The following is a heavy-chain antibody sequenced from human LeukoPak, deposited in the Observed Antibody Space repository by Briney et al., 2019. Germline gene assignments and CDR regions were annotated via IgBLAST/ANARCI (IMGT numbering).Heavy chain of an antibody. D-gene: IGHD2-15*01. CDR2: ISNSGSSI. Sequence: PGGSLRFSCAASGFTFSDSYMTWIRQAPGKGLEWVSYISNSGSSIYYADSVKGRFTISRDNAKNSLYLQMNSLRAEDTAVYYCASQGGYCSGGSCLLVDYWGQGTLVTVSS. CDR3: ASQGGYCSGGSCLLVDY. J-gene: IGHJ4*02. CDR1: GFTFSDSY. V-gene: IGHV3-11*04.